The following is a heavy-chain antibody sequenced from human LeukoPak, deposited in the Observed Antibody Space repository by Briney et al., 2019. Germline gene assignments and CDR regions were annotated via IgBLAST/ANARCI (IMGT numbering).Heavy chain of an antibody. V-gene: IGHV4-34*01. CDR3: ASVLMPYGSGSYTARPHWFDP. CDR1: GGSFSGYY. Sequence: SETLSLTCAVYGGSFSGYYCSCIRHPPRKGRGWSGEINHSVTTNYHPSLKTRVTISVDPSKNQFSLKLHSVLDADTAVYYCASVLMPYGSGSYTARPHWFDPWGQGTLVTVSS. J-gene: IGHJ5*02. CDR2: INHSVTT. D-gene: IGHD3-10*01.